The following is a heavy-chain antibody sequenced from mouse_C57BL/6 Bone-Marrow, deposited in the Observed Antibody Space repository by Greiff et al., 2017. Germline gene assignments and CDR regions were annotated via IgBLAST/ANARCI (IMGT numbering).Heavy chain of an antibody. D-gene: IGHD1-1*01. Sequence: QVQLQQPGAELVRPGTSVKLSCKASGYTFTSYWMHWVKQRPGQGLEWIGVIDPSDSYTNYNQKLKGKATLTVDTSSSTAYMQLSSMTSKDSAVYYCARGPITTVVAPNFDVWGTGTTVTVSS. CDR1: GYTFTSYW. V-gene: IGHV1-59*01. CDR2: IDPSDSYT. CDR3: ARGPITTVVAPNFDV. J-gene: IGHJ1*03.